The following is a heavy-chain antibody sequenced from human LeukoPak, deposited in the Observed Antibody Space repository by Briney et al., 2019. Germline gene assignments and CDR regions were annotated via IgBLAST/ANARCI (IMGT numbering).Heavy chain of an antibody. Sequence: PGGSLRLSCVASGFTVSSYYVSWVRQAPGKGLEWVSVIYSGGSTYYADSVKGRFTISRDNSKNTLYLQMNSLRAEDTAVYYCARAGFVPTLDYWGQGTLVTVSS. J-gene: IGHJ4*02. V-gene: IGHV3-66*01. CDR1: GFTVSSYY. CDR2: IYSGGST. D-gene: IGHD6-6*01. CDR3: ARAGFVPTLDY.